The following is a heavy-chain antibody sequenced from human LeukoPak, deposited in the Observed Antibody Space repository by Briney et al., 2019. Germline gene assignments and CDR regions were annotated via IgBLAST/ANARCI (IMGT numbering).Heavy chain of an antibody. D-gene: IGHD6-13*01. J-gene: IGHJ4*02. CDR3: AREGIAAAGFDY. Sequence: GGSLRLSCAASGFTFSSYAMSWVRQARGKGLEWVAVIWYDGSNKYYADSVKGRFTISRDNSKNTLYLQMNSLRAEDTAVYYCAREGIAAAGFDYWGQGTLVTVSS. V-gene: IGHV3-33*08. CDR1: GFTFSSYA. CDR2: IWYDGSNK.